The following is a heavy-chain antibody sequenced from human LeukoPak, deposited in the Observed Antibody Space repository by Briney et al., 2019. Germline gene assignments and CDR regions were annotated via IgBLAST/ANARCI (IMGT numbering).Heavy chain of an antibody. CDR1: GFTFSNYW. D-gene: IGHD2-15*01. Sequence: GGSLRLSCAASGFTFSNYWMTWVRQAPGKGLEWVASIKQDGSEKYYVDSVKGRFTISRGNAKNSLYLQMNSLRAEDTALCYCAREDQPRGTFDYWGQGILVTVSS. CDR2: IKQDGSEK. CDR3: AREDQPRGTFDY. J-gene: IGHJ4*02. V-gene: IGHV3-7*05.